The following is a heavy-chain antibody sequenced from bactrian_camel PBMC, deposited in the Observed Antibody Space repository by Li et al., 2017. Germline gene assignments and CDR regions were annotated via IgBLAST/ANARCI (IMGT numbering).Heavy chain of an antibody. CDR2: INVDGSIT. Sequence: QLVESGGGLVQPGGSLRLSCAASGFTFTTYAMNWVRQAPGKGLEWVSSINVDGSITYYPDSVKGRFTISRDNAKNTLYLHLDSLKTEDTAMYYCARDRYACHSGSSCDDRVDLGWTDFAYWGQGTQVTVS. J-gene: IGHJ6*01. V-gene: IGHV3S31*01. CDR3: ARDRYACHSGSSCDDRVDLGWTDFAY. D-gene: IGHD3*01. CDR1: GFTFTTYA.